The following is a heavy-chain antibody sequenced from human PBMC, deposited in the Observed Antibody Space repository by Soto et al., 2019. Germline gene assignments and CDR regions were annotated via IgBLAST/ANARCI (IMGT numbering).Heavy chain of an antibody. J-gene: IGHJ5*01. CDR2: TYYRSKWYT. CDR1: GDSVSSNSAT. Sequence: SPTHSLTSASPGDSVSSNSATWDRKRPTPSRGLEWLGRTYYRSKWYTDYAVSVKGRITINPDTSNNHLSLQLDSVTPDDTAVYYCARLVGDSWLDSWGQGTLVTVSS. CDR3: ARLVGDSWLDS. V-gene: IGHV6-1*01.